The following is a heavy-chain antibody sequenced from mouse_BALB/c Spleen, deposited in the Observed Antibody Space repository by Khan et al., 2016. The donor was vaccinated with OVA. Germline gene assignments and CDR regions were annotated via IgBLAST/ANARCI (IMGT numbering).Heavy chain of an antibody. CDR2: IWGGGGT. Sequence: QVQLQQSGPGLVTPSQSLSITCTVSGFSFSRYNIHWVRQPPGKGLEWLGMIWGGGGTDYNSTLKSRLSISKDNSKSQVILKMNRLQTDDSAMYDCARAYYRYDGYYAMDYWGQGTTVTVSS. J-gene: IGHJ4*01. CDR1: GFSFSRYN. CDR3: ARAYYRYDGYYAMDY. D-gene: IGHD2-14*01. V-gene: IGHV2-6-4*01.